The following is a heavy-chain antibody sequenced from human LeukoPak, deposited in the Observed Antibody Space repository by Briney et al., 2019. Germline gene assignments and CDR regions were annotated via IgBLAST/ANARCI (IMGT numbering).Heavy chain of an antibody. D-gene: IGHD4-23*01. CDR2: MKQDGSEK. Sequence: GGSLRLSCAASGFTFSTYWMSWVRQAPGKGLEWVANMKQDGSEKYYVDSVKGRFAISRDNAKNSLFLQMNTLRVEDTAVYYCAKDSLLTVVSPVAASWGQGTLVTVSS. CDR1: GFTFSTYW. CDR3: AKDSLLTVVSPVAAS. J-gene: IGHJ5*02. V-gene: IGHV3-7*01.